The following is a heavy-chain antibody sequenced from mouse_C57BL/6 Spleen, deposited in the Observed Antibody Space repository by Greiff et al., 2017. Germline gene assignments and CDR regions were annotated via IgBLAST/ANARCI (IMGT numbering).Heavy chain of an antibody. CDR1: GYTFTSYW. J-gene: IGHJ2*01. Sequence: VQLQQPGAELVKPGASVKLSCKASGYTFTSYWMHWVKQRPGQGLEWIGMIHPNSGSTNYNEKFKSKSTLTVDKSSSTAYMQLSSLTSENSAVYYCTRQGYGNYFDYWGQGTTLTVSS. CDR2: IHPNSGST. V-gene: IGHV1-64*01. D-gene: IGHD3-1*01. CDR3: TRQGYGNYFDY.